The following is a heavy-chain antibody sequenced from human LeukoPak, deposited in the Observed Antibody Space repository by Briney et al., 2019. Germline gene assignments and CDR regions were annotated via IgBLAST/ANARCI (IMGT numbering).Heavy chain of an antibody. D-gene: IGHD5-12*01. CDR3: ARRDGRRATIRY. Sequence: GASVKVSCKASGYTFTGYYMHWVRQAPGQGLEWMGWINPNSGGTNYAQKFQGRVTMTRNTSISTAYMELSSLRSEDTAVYYCARRDGRRATIRYWGQGTLVTVSS. V-gene: IGHV1-2*02. CDR2: INPNSGGT. J-gene: IGHJ4*02. CDR1: GYTFTGYY.